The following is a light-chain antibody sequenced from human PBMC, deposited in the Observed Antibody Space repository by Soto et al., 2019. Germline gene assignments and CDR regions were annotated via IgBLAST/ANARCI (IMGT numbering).Light chain of an antibody. CDR1: SSDIGRYNR. Sequence: QSALTQPPSVSGSPGQSVTISCTGTSSDIGRYNRVSWYQQPPGAAPKLIIYEVTSRPSGVPDRFSGSKSGNTASLTISGLQAEDEADYFCSSSTTSSTLVFGGGTQLTVL. J-gene: IGLJ2*01. V-gene: IGLV2-18*02. CDR2: EVT. CDR3: SSSTTSSTLV.